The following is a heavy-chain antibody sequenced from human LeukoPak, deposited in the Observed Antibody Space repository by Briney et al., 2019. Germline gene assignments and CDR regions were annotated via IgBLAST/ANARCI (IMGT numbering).Heavy chain of an antibody. J-gene: IGHJ4*02. CDR3: ARDSRGSYYHTSGGELDY. Sequence: GASVKVSCKASGYTLTNYAITWVRQAPGQGLEWMGWISGYNGNTNYAQKFQGRVTMTTDTSTSTASMELRSLRSDDTAVYFCARDSRGSYYHTSGGELDYWGQGTLVTVSS. V-gene: IGHV1-18*01. D-gene: IGHD3-22*01. CDR2: ISGYNGNT. CDR1: GYTLTNYA.